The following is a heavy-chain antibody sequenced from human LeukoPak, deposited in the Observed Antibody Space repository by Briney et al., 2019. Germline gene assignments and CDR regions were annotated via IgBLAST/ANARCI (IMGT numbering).Heavy chain of an antibody. CDR1: GGSISSTSYY. D-gene: IGHD3-22*01. CDR2: IYYSGST. Sequence: PSETLSLTCAVSGGSISSTSYYWAWIRQPPGKGLEWIGPIYYSGSTYHNPSLKSRVTMSVDTSRNQFSLKWSSVDAADTAVYYCAKAGVRYFDSSGLYAFDFWGQGTTVTVSS. J-gene: IGHJ3*01. CDR3: AKAGVRYFDSSGLYAFDF. V-gene: IGHV4-39*01.